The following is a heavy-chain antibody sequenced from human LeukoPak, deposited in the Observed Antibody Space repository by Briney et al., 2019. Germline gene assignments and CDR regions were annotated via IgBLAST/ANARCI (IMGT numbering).Heavy chain of an antibody. CDR1: GFTFSSYA. Sequence: GGSLRLSCAASGFTFSSYAMSWVRQAPGKGLEWVSAISGSGGSTYYADSVKGRFTISRDNSKNTLYLQMNSLRAEGTAVYYCAKVGLAARRVYDYWGQGTLVTVSS. CDR2: ISGSGGST. CDR3: AKVGLAARRVYDY. D-gene: IGHD6-6*01. V-gene: IGHV3-23*01. J-gene: IGHJ4*02.